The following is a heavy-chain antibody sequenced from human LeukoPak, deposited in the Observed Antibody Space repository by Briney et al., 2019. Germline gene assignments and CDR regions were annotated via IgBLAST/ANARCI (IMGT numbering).Heavy chain of an antibody. V-gene: IGHV3-23*01. J-gene: IGHJ6*02. Sequence: PGGSLRLSCAASGFSFSSYAMSLVRQAPGKGLEWVSAISGSGSSTYYADSVKGRFTISRDNSKNTLYLQMSSLRAEDTAVYYCANGGARGMDVWGQGTTVTVSS. CDR3: ANGGARGMDV. D-gene: IGHD3-16*01. CDR2: ISGSGSST. CDR1: GFSFSSYA.